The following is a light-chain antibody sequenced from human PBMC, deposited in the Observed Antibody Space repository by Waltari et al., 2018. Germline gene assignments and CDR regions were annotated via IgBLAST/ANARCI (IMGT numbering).Light chain of an antibody. CDR1: SSDVGGFDY. V-gene: IGLV2-8*01. J-gene: IGLJ2*01. CDR2: EVS. Sequence: QSALPQPPPASGSPGQSGTISCTGTSSDVGGFDYVSWYQQHPGQVPRLMIYEVSNGPSGVPARFSGSKSSNSACLAVSGLHVEDEADYYWRLVAGSCQMLFGGGTKLTVL. CDR3: RLVAGSCQML.